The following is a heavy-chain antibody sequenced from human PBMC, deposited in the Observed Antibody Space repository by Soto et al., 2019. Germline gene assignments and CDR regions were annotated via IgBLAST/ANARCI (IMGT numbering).Heavy chain of an antibody. Sequence: EVQLVESGGGLVQPGRSLKLSCVVSDPSFSDSAVHWVRQASGKGLEWLGRIRNVANNFATQYPMSLRGRITISRDDSKNTAFLQMDSLKTEDTAVYYCIRQTYHSDSSVDYHYGLDVWGQGTTVTVSS. D-gene: IGHD3-22*01. CDR2: IRNVANNFAT. CDR1: DPSFSDSA. CDR3: IRQTYHSDSSVDYHYGLDV. V-gene: IGHV3-73*02. J-gene: IGHJ6*02.